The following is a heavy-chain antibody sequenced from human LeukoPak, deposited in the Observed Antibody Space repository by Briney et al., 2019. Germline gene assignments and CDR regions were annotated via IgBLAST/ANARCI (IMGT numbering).Heavy chain of an antibody. D-gene: IGHD3-10*01. V-gene: IGHV3-21*01. CDR1: AFTFSTYT. Sequence: GGSLRLSCAASAFTFSTYTMNWVRQTPGKGLEWVSSISSSSYIFYADSVKGRFTISRDNAKHSLYLQMNSLRVEDTAMYYCARAENYGRVPYYFDSWGQGTLVTVSS. CDR3: ARAENYGRVPYYFDS. CDR2: ISSSSYI. J-gene: IGHJ4*02.